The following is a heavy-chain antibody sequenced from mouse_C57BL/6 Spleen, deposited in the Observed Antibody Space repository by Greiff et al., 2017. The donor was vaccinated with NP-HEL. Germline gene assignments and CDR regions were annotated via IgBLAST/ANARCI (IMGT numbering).Heavy chain of an antibody. CDR3: ARCRYGHYWDFEV. D-gene: IGHD1-1*02. V-gene: IGHV14-2*01. J-gene: IGHJ1*03. CDR1: GFNINDYY. CDR2: IDPEDGDT. Sequence: VQLQQSGAELVKPGASVKLSCTASGFNINDYYMHWVKQRPEQGLEWIGRIDPEDGDTKYAPKFQGKATITADTSSNTAYLQLSSLTSEDTAVYYCARCRYGHYWDFEVWGTGTTVTVSS.